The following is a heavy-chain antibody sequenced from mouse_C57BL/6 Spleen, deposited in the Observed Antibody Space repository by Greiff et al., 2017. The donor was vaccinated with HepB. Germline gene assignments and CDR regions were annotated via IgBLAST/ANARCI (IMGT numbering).Heavy chain of an antibody. V-gene: IGHV1-18*01. D-gene: IGHD2-2*01. CDR2: INPNNGGT. CDR3: ALWLRRDYYAMDY. J-gene: IGHJ4*01. Sequence: EVQLVESGPELVKPGASVKIPCKASGYTFTDYNMDWVKQSHGKSLEWIGDINPNNGGTIYNQKFKGKATLTVDKSSSTAYMELRSLTSEDTAVYYCALWLRRDYYAMDYWGQGTSVTVSS. CDR1: GYTFTDYN.